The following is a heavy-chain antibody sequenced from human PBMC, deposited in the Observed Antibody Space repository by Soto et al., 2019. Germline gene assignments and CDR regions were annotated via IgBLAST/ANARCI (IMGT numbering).Heavy chain of an antibody. CDR2: MKPNSGNT. V-gene: IGHV1-8*01. CDR1: GYTFTSYD. J-gene: IGHJ4*02. CDR3: ARVPSSGSGSSDDY. Sequence: QVQLVQSGAEVKKPGASVKVSCKASGYTFTSYDINWVRQATGQGLEWMGWMKPNSGNTGYAQKFQGILPMTKNTSMSKGYLEVSSLRSEDTAVYYCARVPSSGSGSSDDYWGQGTLVTVSS. D-gene: IGHD3-10*01.